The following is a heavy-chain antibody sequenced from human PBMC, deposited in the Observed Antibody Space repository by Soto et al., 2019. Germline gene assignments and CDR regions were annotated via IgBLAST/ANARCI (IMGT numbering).Heavy chain of an antibody. J-gene: IGHJ4*02. D-gene: IGHD4-17*01. Sequence: QVQLVQSVAEVRKPGASVKVSCKASGYTFSSNGISWVRQARGQGLEWMGWISAYNGNTIYAQRLQGRVTLTTDTSTSTAYMELRSLRFGDTAIYYCARDYHHYGDYEESFDSWCQGTLVTVSS. CDR1: GYTFSSNG. V-gene: IGHV1-18*01. CDR3: ARDYHHYGDYEESFDS. CDR2: ISAYNGNT.